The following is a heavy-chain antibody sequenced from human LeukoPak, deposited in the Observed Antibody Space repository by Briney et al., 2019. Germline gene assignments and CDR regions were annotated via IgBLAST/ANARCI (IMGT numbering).Heavy chain of an antibody. V-gene: IGHV4-61*02. CDR1: GGSISSGSYY. D-gene: IGHD5-18*01. Sequence: SETLSLTCYVSGGSISSGSYYWSWIRQPAGNGLEWLGRIYTSGSTNYNPSLKSRVTISVDTSKNQFSRKLSSVTAADTAVYYCARDRYSYGLDYWGQGTLVTVSS. J-gene: IGHJ4*02. CDR3: ARDRYSYGLDY. CDR2: IYTSGST.